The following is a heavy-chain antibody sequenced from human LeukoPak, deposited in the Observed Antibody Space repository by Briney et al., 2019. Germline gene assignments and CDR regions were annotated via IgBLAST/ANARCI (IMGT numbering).Heavy chain of an antibody. J-gene: IGHJ4*02. Sequence: SETLSLTCTVSGGSVSSYYWSWIRQPPGKGLEWIGYIYYSGSTNYNPSLKSRVTISVDTSKNQFSLRLSSVTAADTAVYYCARQKTAMIAFDYWGQGTLVTVSS. V-gene: IGHV4-59*02. CDR3: ARQKTAMIAFDY. CDR1: GGSVSSYY. D-gene: IGHD2-21*01. CDR2: IYYSGST.